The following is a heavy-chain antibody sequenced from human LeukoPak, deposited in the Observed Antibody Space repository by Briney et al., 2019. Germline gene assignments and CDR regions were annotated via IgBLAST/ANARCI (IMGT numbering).Heavy chain of an antibody. J-gene: IGHJ5*02. CDR1: GGSLSSYY. V-gene: IGHV4-59*01. CDR3: ARDLRWGYNWFDP. D-gene: IGHD4-23*01. Sequence: SETLSLTCTVSGGSLSSYYWSWIRHPPGKGLEWIGYIYYSGSTNYSPSLKSRVTISVDTSKNQFSLKLSSVTAADTAVYYCARDLRWGYNWFDPWGQGTLVTVSS. CDR2: IYYSGST.